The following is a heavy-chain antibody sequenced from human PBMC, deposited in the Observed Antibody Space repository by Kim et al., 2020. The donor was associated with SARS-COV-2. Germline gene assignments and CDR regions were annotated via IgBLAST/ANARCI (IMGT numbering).Heavy chain of an antibody. CDR3: ATPRHYYDSSGYYYPIDY. D-gene: IGHD3-22*01. Sequence: SVKVSCKASGGTFSSYAISWVRQAPGQGLEWMGGIIPIFGTANYAQKFQGRVTITADESTSTAYMELSSLRSEDTAVYYCATPRHYYDSSGYYYPIDYWGQGTLVTVSS. CDR1: GGTFSSYA. V-gene: IGHV1-69*13. CDR2: IIPIFGTA. J-gene: IGHJ4*02.